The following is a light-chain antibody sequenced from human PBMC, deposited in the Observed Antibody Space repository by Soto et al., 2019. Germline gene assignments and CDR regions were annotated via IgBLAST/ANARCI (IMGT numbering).Light chain of an antibody. CDR1: QGISSY. J-gene: IGKJ4*01. CDR3: QKYDSAASLT. Sequence: DIQMTQSPSSLSASVGDRVTLTCRASQGISSYLDWYQQKPGKVPKLLIYAASTLQPGIPSRFSGSGSGTDFTLTIRSLQPEDVATYYCQKYDSAASLTFGGGTKVEIK. V-gene: IGKV1-27*01. CDR2: AAS.